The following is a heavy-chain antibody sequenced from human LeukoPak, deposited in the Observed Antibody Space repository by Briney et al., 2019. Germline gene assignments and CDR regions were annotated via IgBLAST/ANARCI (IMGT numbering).Heavy chain of an antibody. J-gene: IGHJ6*02. Sequence: ASVKVSCKASGYTFTSYGISWVRQAPGQGLEWMGWISAYNGNTNYAQKLQGRVTMTTDTSTSTAYMELRSLRSDDTAVYYCARASNYDFWSGCRYYYYGMDVWGQGTTVTVSS. CDR1: GYTFTSYG. D-gene: IGHD3-3*01. CDR3: ARASNYDFWSGCRYYYYGMDV. V-gene: IGHV1-18*01. CDR2: ISAYNGNT.